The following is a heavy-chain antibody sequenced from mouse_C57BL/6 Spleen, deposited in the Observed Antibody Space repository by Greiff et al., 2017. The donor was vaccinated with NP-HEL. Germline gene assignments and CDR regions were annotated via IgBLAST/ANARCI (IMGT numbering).Heavy chain of an antibody. D-gene: IGHD2-4*01. CDR1: GFTFSSYA. CDR2: ISSGGDYI. J-gene: IGHJ3*01. CDR3: TRDGADYPWFAY. Sequence: EVQLVESGEGLVKPGGSLKLSCAASGFTFSSYAMSWVRQTPEKRLEWVAYISSGGDYIYYADTVKGRFTISRDNARHTLYLQMSSLKSEDTAMYYCTRDGADYPWFAYWGQGTLVTVSA. V-gene: IGHV5-9-1*02.